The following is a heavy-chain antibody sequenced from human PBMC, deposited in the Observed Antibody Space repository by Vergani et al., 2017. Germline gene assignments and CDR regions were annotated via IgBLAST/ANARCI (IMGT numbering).Heavy chain of an antibody. D-gene: IGHD3-22*01. Sequence: QVQLVQSGAEVKKPGASVKVSCKASGYTFTGYYMHWVRQAPGQGLEWMGWINPNSGGTNYAQKFQGRVTMTTDTSTSTAYMELRSLRSDDTAVYYCARNYYDSSGYYYFDYWGQGTLVTVSS. V-gene: IGHV1-2*02. CDR1: GYTFTGYY. J-gene: IGHJ4*02. CDR2: INPNSGGT. CDR3: ARNYYDSSGYYYFDY.